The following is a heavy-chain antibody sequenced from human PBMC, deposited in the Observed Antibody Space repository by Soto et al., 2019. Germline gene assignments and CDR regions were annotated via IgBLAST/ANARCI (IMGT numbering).Heavy chain of an antibody. V-gene: IGHV3-30*18. CDR2: ISYHGSAE. CDR1: GFRFSSYG. D-gene: IGHD6-19*01. Sequence: QVQLVESGGGVVQPGRSLRLSCAASGFRFSSYGMHWVRQAPGKGPEWVAVISYHGSAEYYGDSVKGRFTISRDNSRNTLVLEMNSLRPEDTAVYYCVKDPLYSSGWYGAFDIWGQGTMVTVSS. J-gene: IGHJ3*02. CDR3: VKDPLYSSGWYGAFDI.